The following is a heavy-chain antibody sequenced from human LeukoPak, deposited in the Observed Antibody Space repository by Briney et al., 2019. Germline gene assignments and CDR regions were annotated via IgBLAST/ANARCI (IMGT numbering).Heavy chain of an antibody. CDR2: IYHSGST. J-gene: IGHJ4*02. CDR3: ARVPFGDYYFDY. Sequence: SETLSLTCTVSGGSISSADYYWSWIRQPPGKGLEWIGSIYHSGSTYYNPSLKSRVTISVDTSKNQFSLKLSSVTAADTAVYYCARVPFGDYYFDYWGQGTLVTVSS. V-gene: IGHV4-39*07. D-gene: IGHD3-10*01. CDR1: GGSISSADYY.